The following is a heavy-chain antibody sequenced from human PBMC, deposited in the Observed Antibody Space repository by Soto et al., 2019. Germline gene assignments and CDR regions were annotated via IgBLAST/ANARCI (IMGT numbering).Heavy chain of an antibody. V-gene: IGHV3-9*01. J-gene: IGHJ6*02. Sequence: EVQLVESGGGLVQPGRSLRLSCAATGFMFDDYAMHWVRQPPGKGLEWVSGISWNSGNIGYADSVKGRFTISRDNDKNSLYLQMHSLRAEDTALYFCAKDLIAAGRFSYGMDVWGQGTTVTVSS. CDR1: GFMFDDYA. CDR2: ISWNSGNI. CDR3: AKDLIAAGRFSYGMDV. D-gene: IGHD6-13*01.